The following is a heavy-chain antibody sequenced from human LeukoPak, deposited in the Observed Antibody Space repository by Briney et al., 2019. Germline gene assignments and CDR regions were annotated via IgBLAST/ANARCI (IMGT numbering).Heavy chain of an antibody. D-gene: IGHD5-12*01. CDR3: TTKVIRGNSGDDYDD. V-gene: IGHV3-30*03. J-gene: IGHJ4*02. Sequence: GGSLRLSCAASGGTFRSYGMHWVRQAPGKGLEWVALISSDGNDKLYGDSVKGRFTISRDDSKSTLYLQMNSLRVEDTAVYYCTTKVIRGNSGDDYDDWGQGTLVTVSS. CDR2: ISSDGNDK. CDR1: GGTFRSYG.